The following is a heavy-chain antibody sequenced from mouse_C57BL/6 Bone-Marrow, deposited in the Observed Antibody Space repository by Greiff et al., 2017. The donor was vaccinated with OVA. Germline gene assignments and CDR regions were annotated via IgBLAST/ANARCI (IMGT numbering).Heavy chain of an antibody. CDR3: ARQEGSSLGRFAY. Sequence: EVHLVESGGDLVKPGGSLTLSCAASGFTFSSYGMSWVRQTPDKRLEWVATISRGGSYTYYPDSVKGRFTISRDNAKNTLYLQMSSLKSEDTAMYYCARQEGSSLGRFAYWGQGTLVTVSA. CDR2: ISRGGSYT. D-gene: IGHD3-3*01. V-gene: IGHV5-6*01. J-gene: IGHJ3*01. CDR1: GFTFSSYG.